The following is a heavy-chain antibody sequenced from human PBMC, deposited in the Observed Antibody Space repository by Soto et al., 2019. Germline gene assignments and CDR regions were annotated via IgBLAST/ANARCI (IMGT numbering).Heavy chain of an antibody. J-gene: IGHJ4*02. CDR1: GYTFADYA. V-gene: IGHV1-18*01. CDR3: ARARRSTGWYAPDY. D-gene: IGHD6-19*01. Sequence: QVQLVQSGAEVKKPGASVNISCKTSGYTFADYAFTWVRQAPGDGLEWMGWVSPYNSITNYAQKFQGRVTMTTDTXXSTAYMELRSLRSDDTAIYYCARARRSTGWYAPDYWGQGTLLTVSS. CDR2: VSPYNSIT.